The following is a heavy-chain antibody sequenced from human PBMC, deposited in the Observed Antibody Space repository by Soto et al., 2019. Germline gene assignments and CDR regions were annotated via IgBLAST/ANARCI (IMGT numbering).Heavy chain of an antibody. CDR2: IWYDGSNK. J-gene: IGHJ6*02. V-gene: IGHV3-33*01. D-gene: IGHD3-10*01. CDR3: ARESITMVRGSQMGGMDV. CDR1: GFTFISYG. Sequence: PGGSLRLSCAASGFTFISYGMHWVRQAPGKGLEWVAVIWYDGSNKYYADSVKGRFTISRDNSKNTLYLQMNSLRAEDTAVYYCARESITMVRGSQMGGMDVWGQGTTVTVSS.